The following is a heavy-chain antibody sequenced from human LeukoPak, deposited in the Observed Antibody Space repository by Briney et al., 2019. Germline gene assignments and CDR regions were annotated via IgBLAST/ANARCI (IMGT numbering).Heavy chain of an antibody. Sequence: GGSLRLSCAASGFTFSDYYMSWIRQAPGKGLEWVSYISNSSSYTNYADSVKGRFTISRDNAKNSLYLQMNSLRAEDTAVYYCARVAGSYYLTYWGQGTLVTVSS. D-gene: IGHD1-26*01. J-gene: IGHJ4*02. CDR1: GFTFSDYY. V-gene: IGHV3-11*06. CDR2: ISNSSSYT. CDR3: ARVAGSYYLTY.